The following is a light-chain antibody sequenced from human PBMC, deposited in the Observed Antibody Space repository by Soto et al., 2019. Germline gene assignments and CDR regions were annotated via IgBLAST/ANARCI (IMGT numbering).Light chain of an antibody. CDR2: GAS. Sequence: EIVMTQSPATLSVSPGERATLSCRASQSVSGNLAWYQQKPGQTPRLLIYGASTRATGIPARFSGSGSGTKFSLTTSSLPSEDFAIYYYQQYNNWPPITCGQGTRLEIK. V-gene: IGKV3-15*01. CDR3: QQYNNWPPIT. J-gene: IGKJ5*01. CDR1: QSVSGN.